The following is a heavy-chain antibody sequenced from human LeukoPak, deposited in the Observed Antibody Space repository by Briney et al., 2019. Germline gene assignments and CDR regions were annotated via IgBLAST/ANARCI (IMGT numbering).Heavy chain of an antibody. D-gene: IGHD6-13*01. J-gene: IGHJ5*02. Sequence: SETLSLTCTVSGYSISTGYYWDWIRQPPGKGLEWIGTFYHGGSTYYNPSLKTRVTISVDTSKNQFSLKLSSVTAADTAVYFCARAYSSSWYFNWFDPWGQGTLVTVSS. CDR2: FYHGGST. CDR3: ARAYSSSWYFNWFDP. V-gene: IGHV4-38-2*02. CDR1: GYSISTGYY.